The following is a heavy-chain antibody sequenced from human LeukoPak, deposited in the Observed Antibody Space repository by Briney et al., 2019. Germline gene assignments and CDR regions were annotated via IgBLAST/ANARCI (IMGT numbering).Heavy chain of an antibody. CDR2: IYYSGST. CDR3: ARVRQLWFGESRPEYYFDD. V-gene: IGHV4-31*03. D-gene: IGHD3-10*01. J-gene: IGHJ4*02. CDR1: GGSISSGGYY. Sequence: SQTLSLTCTVSGGSISSGGYYWSWIRQHPGKGLEWIGYIYYSGSTYYNPSLKSRVTISVDTSKNQFSLKLSSVTAADTAVYYGARVRQLWFGESRPEYYFDDWGQGTLVTVSS.